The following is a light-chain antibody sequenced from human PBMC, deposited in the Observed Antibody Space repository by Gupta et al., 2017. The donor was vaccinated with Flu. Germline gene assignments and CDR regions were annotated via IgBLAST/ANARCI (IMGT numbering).Light chain of an antibody. V-gene: IGKV3-11*01. J-gene: IGKJ4*01. CDR1: QSVDSY. Sequence: PATLSLLPGESATLSCGASQSVDSYLAWLHQKPGQAARRLINDAVKRATGVPGKFSGSGAGTEVTLPITSREPEDVAIYYCQPSGTWRPTFGGGTXVEI. CDR2: DAV. CDR3: QPSGTWRPT.